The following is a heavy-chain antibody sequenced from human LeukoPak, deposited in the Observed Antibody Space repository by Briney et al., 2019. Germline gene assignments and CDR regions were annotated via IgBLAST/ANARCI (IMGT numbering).Heavy chain of an antibody. CDR3: ARDLIAATDY. CDR1: RFTFSSYW. V-gene: IGHV3-48*04. CDR2: INTGSSTI. J-gene: IGHJ4*02. Sequence: GGSLRLSCAASRFTFSSYWMSWVRQAPGRGLEWVSYINTGSSTIYYADSVKGRFTTSRDNAKNSLFLQMNSLRAEDTAVYYCARDLIAATDYWGQGTLVTVSS. D-gene: IGHD6-13*01.